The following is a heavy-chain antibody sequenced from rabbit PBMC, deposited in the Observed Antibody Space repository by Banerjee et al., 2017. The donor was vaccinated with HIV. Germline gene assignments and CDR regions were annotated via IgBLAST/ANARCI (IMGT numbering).Heavy chain of an antibody. CDR1: GFSFSSSYY. J-gene: IGHJ4*01. D-gene: IGHD8-1*01. V-gene: IGHV1S45*01. CDR3: VRAGVYAGSSSYTGFDFNL. Sequence: QEQLKETGGGLVQPGGSLTLSCKASGFSFSSSYYMCWVRQAPGKGLEWIACIYTGSGNTYYASWAKGRFTISKTSSTTVTLQMTSLTVADTATYFCVRAGVYAGSSSYTGFDFNLWGPGTLVTVS. CDR2: IYTGSGNT.